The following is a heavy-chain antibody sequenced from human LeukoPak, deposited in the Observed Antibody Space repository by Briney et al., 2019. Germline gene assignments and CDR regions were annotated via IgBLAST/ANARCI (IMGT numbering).Heavy chain of an antibody. CDR3: ARDSETAGEFFDY. CDR2: MKQDGSEK. CDR1: EFTFVRYW. J-gene: IGHJ4*02. D-gene: IGHD2-21*01. V-gene: IGHV3-7*04. Sequence: PGGSLRLSFAASEFTFVRYWMSWVRQAPGKGWEWVANMKQDGSEKYYVNSVKGRFTISRDNAKNSLYLQMNSLRAEDTAVYYCARDSETAGEFFDYWGQGTLVTVSS.